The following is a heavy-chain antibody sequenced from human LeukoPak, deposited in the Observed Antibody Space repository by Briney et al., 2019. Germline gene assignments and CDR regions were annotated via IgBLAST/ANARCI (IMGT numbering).Heavy chain of an antibody. J-gene: IGHJ5*02. CDR2: INPDGSQT. V-gene: IGHV3-7*01. CDR3: ARDLGYGALDP. CDR1: EFTFSSYA. D-gene: IGHD4-17*01. Sequence: TGGSLRLSCAASEFTFSSYAMSWVRQAPGKGLEWVALINPDGSQTNYVDSVRGRFTISRDNAENSLYLQMNSPRAEDTAVYYCARDLGYGALDPWGQGTLVTVSS.